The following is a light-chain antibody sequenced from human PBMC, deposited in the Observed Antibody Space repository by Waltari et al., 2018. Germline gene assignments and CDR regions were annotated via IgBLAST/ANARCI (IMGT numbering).Light chain of an antibody. CDR1: SGSVSTSYD. J-gene: IGLJ3*02. CDR2: STN. CDR3: VLYMGSGIWV. V-gene: IGLV8-61*01. Sequence: QTVVTQEPSFSVSPGGTVTLTCGLSSGSVSTSYDPSWYQQTPGPAPRTLIYSTNTRSSGVPDRFSGSILGNKAALTITGAQADDESDYYCVLYMGSGIWVFGGGTKLTVL.